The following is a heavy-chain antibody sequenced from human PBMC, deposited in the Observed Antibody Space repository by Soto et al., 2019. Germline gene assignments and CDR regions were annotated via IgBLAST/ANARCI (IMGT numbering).Heavy chain of an antibody. D-gene: IGHD1-26*01. J-gene: IGHJ4*02. CDR3: ARDRELLDY. V-gene: IGHV3-74*01. CDR1: GFTFSISW. Sequence: LRLYSAASGFTFSISWMHWVRQAPGKGLVWVSRINSAGSSTSYADSVKGRFTISRDNAKNTLYLQMNSLRAEDTAVYYCARDRELLDYWGQGNLVTVSS. CDR2: INSAGSST.